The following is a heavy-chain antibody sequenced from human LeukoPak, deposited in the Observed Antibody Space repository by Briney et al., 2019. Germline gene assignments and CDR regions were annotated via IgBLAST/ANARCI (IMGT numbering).Heavy chain of an antibody. CDR1: GASISSYY. CDR2: IYYSGNT. D-gene: IGHD3-10*01. CDR3: ARLISMVRGFILMAVDS. V-gene: IGHV4-59*01. J-gene: IGHJ4*02. Sequence: PSETLSLTCTVSGASISSYYWSWIRQPPGKGLEWIGYIYYSGNTNYNPSLKSRVTISVDTSKNQFSLKLTSVTPADTAVYYCARLISMVRGFILMAVDSWGQGTPVTVSS.